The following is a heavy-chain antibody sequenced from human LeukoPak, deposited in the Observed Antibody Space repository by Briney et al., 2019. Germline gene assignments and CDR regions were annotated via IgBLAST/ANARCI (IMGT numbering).Heavy chain of an antibody. CDR3: ARMGLSRSGHYYFDY. D-gene: IGHD4/OR15-4a*01. J-gene: IGHJ4*02. CDR2: IYYSGST. CDR1: GGSISSSSNY. V-gene: IGHV4-39*01. Sequence: SETLSLTCAVSGGSISSSSNYWGWIRQPPGKGLEWIGRIYYSGSTSYNPSLKSRVTIPVDTSKNQFSLNLSSVTAADTAVYYCARMGLSRSGHYYFDYWGQGTLVTVSS.